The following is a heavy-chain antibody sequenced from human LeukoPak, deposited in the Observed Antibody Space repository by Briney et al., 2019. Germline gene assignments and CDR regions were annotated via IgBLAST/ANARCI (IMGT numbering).Heavy chain of an antibody. CDR2: TTNSGSPR. CDR3: ARERTGWAAGSGFDGFEI. V-gene: IGHV3-11*04. J-gene: IGHJ3*02. CDR1: GFTFSDYY. D-gene: IGHD3-10*01. Sequence: PGGSLRLSCAASGFTFSDYYMSWMRQAPGQGLEWVSYTTNSGSPRYYADSVKGRFTISRDNAKNSLSLQMNSLSVDDTAGSYCARERTGWAAGSGFDGFEIWGQGTMVTVS.